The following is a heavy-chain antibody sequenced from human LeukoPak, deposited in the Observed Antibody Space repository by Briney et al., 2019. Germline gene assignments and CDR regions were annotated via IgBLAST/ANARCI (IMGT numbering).Heavy chain of an antibody. V-gene: IGHV3-7*04. J-gene: IGHJ2*01. CDR2: IKQDGSEK. Sequence: PGGSLTLSCAASGFPFSVYWMSWARQAAGQGLEGVANIKQDGSEKYYVGSVQGRFTISRDNAKNSLFLQMNSLRAEDTAVYYCARDSGLRAFDLWGRGALVTVSS. D-gene: IGHD3-10*01. CDR3: ARDSGLRAFDL. CDR1: GFPFSVYW.